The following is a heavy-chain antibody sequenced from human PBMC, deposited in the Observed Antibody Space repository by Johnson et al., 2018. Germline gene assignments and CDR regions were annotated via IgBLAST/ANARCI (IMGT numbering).Heavy chain of an antibody. CDR1: GFTFSSYG. Sequence: QVQLVQSGGGVVQPGRSXRLSCAASGFTFSSYGMHWVRPAPGTGLEWVAVLSSDGSNKYYAASATGRFTLPRDNSKNTLYLQMNSLRAEETAVYYWARTYCMSTSCYLGPYYYYYMYGWGKGTTVTVSS. CDR2: LSSDGSNK. D-gene: IGHD2-2*01. J-gene: IGHJ6*03. CDR3: ARTYCMSTSCYLGPYYYYYMYG. V-gene: IGHV3-30*03.